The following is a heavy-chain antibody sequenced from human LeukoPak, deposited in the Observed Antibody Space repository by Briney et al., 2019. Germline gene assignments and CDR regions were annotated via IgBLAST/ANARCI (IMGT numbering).Heavy chain of an antibody. V-gene: IGHV3-53*01. J-gene: IGHJ3*02. CDR1: GFTVSSSY. CDR3: ARSHRGSNSLSFDI. CDR2: LYSGGST. Sequence: PGGSLRLSCAASGFTVSSSYMSWVRQAPGKGLEWVSVLYSGGSTYYADSMKGRFTISRDNSKNTLYLQMNSLRAEDTGVYYCARSHRGSNSLSFDIWGQGTKVTVSS. D-gene: IGHD1-26*01.